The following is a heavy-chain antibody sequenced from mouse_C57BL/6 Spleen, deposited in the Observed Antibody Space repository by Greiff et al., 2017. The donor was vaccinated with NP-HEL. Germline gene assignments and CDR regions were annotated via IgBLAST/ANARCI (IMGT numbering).Heavy chain of an antibody. J-gene: IGHJ3*01. CDR1: GYTFTSYW. CDR3: ARGGYGSSYPFAY. Sequence: QVQLQQSGAELVKPGASVKMSCKASGYTFTSYWITWVKQRPGQGLEWIGDIYPGSGSTNYNEKFKSKATLTVDTSSSTAYMQLSSLTSEDSAVYYCARGGYGSSYPFAYWGQVTLVTVSA. V-gene: IGHV1-55*01. D-gene: IGHD1-1*01. CDR2: IYPGSGST.